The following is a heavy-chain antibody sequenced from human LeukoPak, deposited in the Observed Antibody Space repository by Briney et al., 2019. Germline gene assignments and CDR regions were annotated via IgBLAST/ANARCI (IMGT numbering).Heavy chain of an antibody. J-gene: IGHJ5*02. CDR2: IYSSGST. D-gene: IGHD2-2*01. V-gene: IGHV4-4*07. Sequence: GSLRLSCAASGLTFCSYAMSWIRQSAGKGLEGFGRIYSSGSTNYRTSLQSRATISVDTSKNQSSLTLRAVTPADTAIYYCARVADCSSDTSCYQFVDWFDPWGQGTLVTVSS. CDR1: GLTFCSYA. CDR3: ARVADCSSDTSCYQFVDWFDP.